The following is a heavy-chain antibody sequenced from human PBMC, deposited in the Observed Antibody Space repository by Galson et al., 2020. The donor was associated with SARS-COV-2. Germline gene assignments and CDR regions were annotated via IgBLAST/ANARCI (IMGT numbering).Heavy chain of an antibody. D-gene: IGHD2-2*01. V-gene: IGHV4-31*02. CDR1: GGSISSGGYY. J-gene: IGHJ5*02. Sequence: GGSISSGGYYWSWIRQHPGKGLEWIGYIYYSGSTYYNPSLKSRVTISVDTSKNQFSLKLSSVTAADTAVYYCARAAYIVVVPAAISWFDPWGQGTLVTVSS. CDR3: ARAAYIVVVPAAISWFDP. CDR2: IYYSGST.